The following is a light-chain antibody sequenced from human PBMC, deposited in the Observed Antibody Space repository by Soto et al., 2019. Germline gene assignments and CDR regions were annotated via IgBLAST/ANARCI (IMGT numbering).Light chain of an antibody. J-gene: IGLJ2*01. CDR3: SSYTSTSTLVV. CDR1: SSDVGNYNY. V-gene: IGLV2-14*01. Sequence: QSALTQPASVSGSPGQSITISCTGTSSDVGNYNYVSWYQQHPGKAPKLMVYEVRNRTSGVSNRFSGSKSGSTASLTISGLQAEDEADYYCSSYTSTSTLVVFGGGTKLTVL. CDR2: EVR.